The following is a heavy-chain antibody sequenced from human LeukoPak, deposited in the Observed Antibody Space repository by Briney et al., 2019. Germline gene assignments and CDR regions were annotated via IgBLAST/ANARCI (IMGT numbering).Heavy chain of an antibody. V-gene: IGHV4-34*01. D-gene: IGHD2-2*01. J-gene: IGHJ3*02. CDR2: INHSGST. Sequence: SETLSLTCTVSGGSISSYYWSWIRQPPGKGLEWIGEINHSGSTNYNPSLKSRVTISVDTSKNQFSLKLSSVTAADTAVYYCARGRTYIVVVPAAHRNKAFDIWGQGTMVTVSS. CDR3: ARGRTYIVVVPAAHRNKAFDI. CDR1: GGSISSYY.